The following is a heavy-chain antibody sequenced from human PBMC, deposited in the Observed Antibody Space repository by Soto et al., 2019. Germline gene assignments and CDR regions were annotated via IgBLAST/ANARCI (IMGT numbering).Heavy chain of an antibody. Sequence: EVQLVESGGGLVQPGGSLRLSCAASGFTFSSYWMSWVRQAPGKGLEWVANIKQDGSEKYYVDSVKGRFTISRDNAKNSVYLQMNSLRAEDAAVFYCASGTTVMIDYWGQGTLVTVSS. V-gene: IGHV3-7*03. J-gene: IGHJ4*02. D-gene: IGHD1-1*01. CDR1: GFTFSSYW. CDR2: IKQDGSEK. CDR3: ASGTTVMIDY.